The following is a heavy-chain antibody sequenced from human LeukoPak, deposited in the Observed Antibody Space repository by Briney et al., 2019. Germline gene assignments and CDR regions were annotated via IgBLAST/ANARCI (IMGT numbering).Heavy chain of an antibody. V-gene: IGHV3-33*01. CDR2: IWYDGSNK. CDR1: GITFSSYG. CDR3: ARDNYGMDV. J-gene: IGHJ6*02. Sequence: GRSLRLSCAASGITFSSYGMHWVRQAPGKGLEWVAVIWYDGSNKYYADSVKGRFTISRDNSKNTLYLQMNSLRAEDTAVYYCARDNYGMDVWGQGTTVTVSS.